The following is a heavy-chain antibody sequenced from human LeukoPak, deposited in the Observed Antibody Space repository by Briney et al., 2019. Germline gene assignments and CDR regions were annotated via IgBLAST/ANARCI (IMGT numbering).Heavy chain of an antibody. J-gene: IGHJ1*01. CDR1: GGSISGHY. V-gene: IGHV4-59*11. Sequence: SETLSLTCTVSGGSISGHYWSRIRQSPGKGLECIGHIYYTGIAYYKPSLQSRFTFSVDTSRDHFSLKVRSVTAADSAVYYCAGLGVMVLVYQSESWGQGTPVTVSS. CDR3: AGLGVMVLVYQSES. D-gene: IGHD2-8*01. CDR2: IYYTGIA.